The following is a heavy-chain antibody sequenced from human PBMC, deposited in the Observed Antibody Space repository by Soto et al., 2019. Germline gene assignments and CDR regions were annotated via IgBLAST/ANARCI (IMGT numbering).Heavy chain of an antibody. J-gene: IGHJ5*02. Sequence: TLSLTCFVSGYSITSGGYYLSWIRHHPGKGLEWIGSFYSSGSIIYNPSLRSRVSISGDTSSNQFSMSLTSVTAADTARYYCARMYSSGSGWFHPWGPGTLVTVSS. D-gene: IGHD6-19*01. CDR2: FYSSGSI. V-gene: IGHV4-31*03. CDR1: GYSITSGGYY. CDR3: ARMYSSGSGWFHP.